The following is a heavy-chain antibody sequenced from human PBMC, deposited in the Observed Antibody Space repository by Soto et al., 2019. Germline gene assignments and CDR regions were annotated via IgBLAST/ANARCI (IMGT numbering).Heavy chain of an antibody. CDR1: GGTFSSYA. CDR3: ARYGYDSSGYYYVLQH. CDR2: IIPIFGTA. D-gene: IGHD3-22*01. Sequence: QVQLVQSGAEAKKPGSSVKVSCKASGGTFSSYAISWVRQAPGQGLEWMGGIIPIFGTANYAQKFQARVTITADECTSTAYMELSSLRSEDTAVYYCARYGYDSSGYYYVLQHWGHGTLVTVSS. V-gene: IGHV1-69*12. J-gene: IGHJ1*01.